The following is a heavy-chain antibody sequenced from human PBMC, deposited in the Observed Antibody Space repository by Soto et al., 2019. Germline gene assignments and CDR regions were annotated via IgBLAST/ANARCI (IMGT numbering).Heavy chain of an antibody. D-gene: IGHD6-13*01. V-gene: IGHV4-34*01. CDR2: INHSGST. CDR1: GGSFSGYY. Sequence: SEKLSVTCAVYGGSFSGYYWSWIRQPPGKGLEWIGEINHSGSTNYNPSLKSRVTISVDTSKNQFSLKLRSVTAADTAVYDCATGPLRIAEAASYYYGMEVWGQGTPVSV. J-gene: IGHJ6*02. CDR3: ATGPLRIAEAASYYYGMEV.